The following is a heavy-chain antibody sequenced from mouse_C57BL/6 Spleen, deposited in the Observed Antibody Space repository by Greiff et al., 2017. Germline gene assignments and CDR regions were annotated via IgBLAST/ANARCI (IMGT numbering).Heavy chain of an antibody. D-gene: IGHD2-1*01. CDR1: VFTFSSYA. V-gene: IGHV5-4*01. Sequence: DVHLVESGGGLVKPGGSLKLSCAASVFTFSSYAMSWVRQTPEKRLEWVATISDGGSYTYYPDNVKGRFTISRDNAKNNLYLQMSHLKSEDTAMYYWASLIYYCNLGWFAYWGQGTLVTVSA. CDR2: ISDGGSYT. J-gene: IGHJ3*01. CDR3: ASLIYYCNLGWFAY.